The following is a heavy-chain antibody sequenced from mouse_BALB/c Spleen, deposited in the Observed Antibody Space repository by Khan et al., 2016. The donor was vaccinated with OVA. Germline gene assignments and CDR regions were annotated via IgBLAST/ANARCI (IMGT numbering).Heavy chain of an antibody. V-gene: IGHV14-3*02. Sequence: VQLQQSGAELVKSGDTVKLSCTASGLNIKDTYMHWLKQWPEQGLEWLGRIAPPNGKTKYAPQFQGQAPITADTSSNTAYRQLSSLTSEDTAVYYVARMARKWGQGTTLTVSS. J-gene: IGHJ2*01. CDR3: ARMARK. CDR2: IAPPNGKT. CDR1: GLNIKDTY.